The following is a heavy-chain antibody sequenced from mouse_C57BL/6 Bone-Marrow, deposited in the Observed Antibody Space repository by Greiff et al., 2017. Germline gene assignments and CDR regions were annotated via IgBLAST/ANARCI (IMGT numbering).Heavy chain of an antibody. CDR2: SRNKANDYTT. CDR3: ARDYYDYSMDD. V-gene: IGHV7-1*01. Sequence: EVKLLESGGGLVQSGRSLRLSCATSGFTFSDFYMEWVRQAPGKGLEWIAASRNKANDYTTEYSASVKGRFIVSRDTSQSILYLQMNARRAEDTAIYYYARDYYDYSMDDWGQGASVTVAS. CDR1: GFTFSDFY. J-gene: IGHJ4*01. D-gene: IGHD2-4*01.